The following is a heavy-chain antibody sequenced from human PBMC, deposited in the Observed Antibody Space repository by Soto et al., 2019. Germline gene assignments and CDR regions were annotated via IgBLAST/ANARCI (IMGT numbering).Heavy chain of an antibody. D-gene: IGHD1-26*01. CDR2: IIPIFGTA. CDR3: ASGTDQSGSIPPREGRLHYYYYYGMDG. CDR1: GGTFSSYA. J-gene: IGHJ6*01. V-gene: IGHV1-69*13. Sequence: SVKVSCKASGGTFSSYAISWVRQAPGQGLEWMGGIIPIFGTANYAQKFQGRVTITADESTSTAYMELSSLRSEDTAVYYCASGTDQSGSIPPREGRLHYYYYYGMDGWGQGTTVTRSS.